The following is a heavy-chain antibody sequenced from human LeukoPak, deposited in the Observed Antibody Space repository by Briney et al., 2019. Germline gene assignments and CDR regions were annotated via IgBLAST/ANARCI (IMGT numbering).Heavy chain of an antibody. CDR2: IYTSGST. Sequence: SETLSLTCTVSGGSISSGSYYWSWIRQPAGKGLEWIGRIYTSGSTNYNPSLKSRVTISVDTSKNQFSLKLSSVTAADTAVYYCARGYGSGWYQDVFDIWGQGTMVTVSS. D-gene: IGHD6-19*01. V-gene: IGHV4-61*02. CDR3: ARGYGSGWYQDVFDI. CDR1: GGSISSGSYY. J-gene: IGHJ3*02.